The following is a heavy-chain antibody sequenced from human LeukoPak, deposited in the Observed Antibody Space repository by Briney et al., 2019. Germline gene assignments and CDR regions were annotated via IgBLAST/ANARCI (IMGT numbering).Heavy chain of an antibody. CDR1: GGSISSSSYY. J-gene: IGHJ4*02. Sequence: SETLSLTCTVSGGSISSSSYYWGWIRQPPGKGLEWIGSIYYSGSTYYNPSLKSRVTISVDTSKNQFSLKLSSVTAADTAVYYCARDQITMVRGVINWGQGTLVTVSS. D-gene: IGHD3-10*01. CDR3: ARDQITMVRGVIN. V-gene: IGHV4-39*07. CDR2: IYYSGST.